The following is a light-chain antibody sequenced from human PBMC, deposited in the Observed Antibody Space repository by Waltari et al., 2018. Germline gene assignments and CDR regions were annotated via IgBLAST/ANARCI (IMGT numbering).Light chain of an antibody. J-gene: IGLJ2*01. CDR1: SLRSYY. V-gene: IGLV3-19*01. CDR3: HSRDASGVGGS. Sequence: SSELTQDPAVSVALGQTVRITCQGDSLRSYYASWYQKKPGQAPILVIYGKNSRPSGVPDRFSGSSSDNTASLTITGAQAEDEATYYCHSRDASGVGGSFGGGTKLTVL. CDR2: GKN.